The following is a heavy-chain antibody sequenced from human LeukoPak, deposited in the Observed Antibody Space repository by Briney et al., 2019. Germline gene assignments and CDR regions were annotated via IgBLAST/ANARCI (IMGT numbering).Heavy chain of an antibody. J-gene: IGHJ4*02. V-gene: IGHV3-7*01. D-gene: IGHD4-17*01. CDR3: VRGPHYGAYTDYFDY. CDR2: IKQGGSEN. Sequence: SGGSLRLSCAASGFTFSSYWMSWVRQAPGKGLEWVATIKQGGSENYYVDSVKGRFAISRDDANNSLYLQMNGLRVEDTALYYCVRGPHYGAYTDYFDYWGQGTLVTVSS. CDR1: GFTFSSYW.